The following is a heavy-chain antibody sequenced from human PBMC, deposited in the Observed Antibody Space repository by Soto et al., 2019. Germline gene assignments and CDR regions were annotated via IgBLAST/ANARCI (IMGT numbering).Heavy chain of an antibody. Sequence: QVQLVESGGGVVQPGRSLRLSCAASGFTFSSYGMHWVRQAPGKGLEWVAVISYDGSNKYYADSVKGRLTISRDNSKNTLYLQMNSLRAEDTAVYYCAKDKGLRFANYFDYWGQGTLVTVSS. CDR3: AKDKGLRFANYFDY. CDR1: GFTFSSYG. D-gene: IGHD5-12*01. V-gene: IGHV3-30*18. J-gene: IGHJ4*02. CDR2: ISYDGSNK.